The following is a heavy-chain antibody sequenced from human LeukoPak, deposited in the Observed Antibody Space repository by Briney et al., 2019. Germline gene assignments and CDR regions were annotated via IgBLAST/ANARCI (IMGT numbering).Heavy chain of an antibody. CDR1: GGSFIGFH. Sequence: SETLSLTCAVYGGSFIGFHWNWIRQPPGKGLEWIGDINHSGSANYNPSLTSRVTISVDPSKNQFSLNLSSVTAADTAVYYCARVGYYYDSSGYYAYFQHWGQGTLVTVSS. V-gene: IGHV4-34*01. J-gene: IGHJ1*01. CDR2: INHSGSA. CDR3: ARVGYYYDSSGYYAYFQH. D-gene: IGHD3-22*01.